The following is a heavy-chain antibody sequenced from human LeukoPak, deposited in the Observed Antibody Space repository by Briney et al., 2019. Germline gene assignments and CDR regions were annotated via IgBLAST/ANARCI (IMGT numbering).Heavy chain of an antibody. D-gene: IGHD2-21*02. CDR3: AKGIVVVTATYFDY. CDR2: ISGSGGST. CDR1: GFTFSSYA. Sequence: GGSLRLSCAASGFTFSSYAMSWVRQAPGKGLEWVSAISGSGGSTYYADSVKGRFTISRDNPKNTLYLQMNSLRAEDTAVYYCAKGIVVVTATYFDYWGQGTLVTVSS. V-gene: IGHV3-23*01. J-gene: IGHJ4*02.